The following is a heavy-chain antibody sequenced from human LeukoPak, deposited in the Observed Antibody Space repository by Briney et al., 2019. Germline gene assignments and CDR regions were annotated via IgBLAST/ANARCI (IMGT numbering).Heavy chain of an antibody. Sequence: SETLSLTCTVSGGSISSYYWSWIRQPPGKGLEWIGYIYYSGSTNYNPSLKSRVTISVDTSKNQFSLKLSSVTAADTAVYYCASAGYSRKNYYFDYWGQGTLVTVSS. CDR2: IYYSGST. V-gene: IGHV4-59*01. J-gene: IGHJ4*02. D-gene: IGHD6-13*01. CDR3: ASAGYSRKNYYFDY. CDR1: GGSISSYY.